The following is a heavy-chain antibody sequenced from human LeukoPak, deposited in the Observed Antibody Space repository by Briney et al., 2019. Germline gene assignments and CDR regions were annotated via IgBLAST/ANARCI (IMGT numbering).Heavy chain of an antibody. CDR2: IYYSGST. J-gene: IGHJ5*02. Sequence: SETLSLTRTVSGGSISSSSYYWGWIRQPPGKGLEWIGSIYYSGSTYYNPSLKSRVTISVDTSKNQFSLKLSSVTAADTAVYYCAGDPIDSGWFDPWGQGTLVTVSS. V-gene: IGHV4-39*07. D-gene: IGHD3-10*01. CDR1: GGSISSSSYY. CDR3: AGDPIDSGWFDP.